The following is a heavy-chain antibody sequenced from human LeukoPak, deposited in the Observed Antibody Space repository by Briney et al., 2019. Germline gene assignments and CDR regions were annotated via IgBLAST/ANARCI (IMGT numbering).Heavy chain of an antibody. J-gene: IGHJ6*02. CDR1: GFTVSSNY. V-gene: IGHV3-66*01. Sequence: GGSLRLSCAASGFTVSSNYMSWVRQAPGKGLEWVSVIYIDGNTYYADSVKGRFTISRDNAKNSLYLQMSSLRAEDTAVYYCGMAMDVWGRGTTVTVSS. CDR2: IYIDGNT. CDR3: GMAMDV. D-gene: IGHD5-24*01.